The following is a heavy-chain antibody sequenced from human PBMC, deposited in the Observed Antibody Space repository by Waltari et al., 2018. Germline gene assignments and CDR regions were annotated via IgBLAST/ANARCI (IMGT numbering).Heavy chain of an antibody. J-gene: IGHJ3*02. D-gene: IGHD3-22*01. Sequence: EVRLLESGGRLVQPGGSLSLSCAASGCALCRYAMSGAPPSPGKGMEWVSAISGRGGSTYYADSVKGRFTISRDNSKNTLYLQMNSLRAEDTAVYYCAKDAMIVVPRKGAFDIWGQGTLVTVSS. CDR3: AKDAMIVVPRKGAFDI. CDR1: GCALCRYA. V-gene: IGHV3-23*01. CDR2: ISGRGGST.